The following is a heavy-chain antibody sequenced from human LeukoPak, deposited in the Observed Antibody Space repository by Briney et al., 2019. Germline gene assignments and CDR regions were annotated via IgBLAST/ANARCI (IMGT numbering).Heavy chain of an antibody. V-gene: IGHV4-4*03. CDR2: IYHSGST. D-gene: IGHD3-16*01. CDR3: ARSGKSAYILDY. J-gene: IGHJ4*02. CDR1: GGSISSSNW. Sequence: PETLYLTCAVSGGSISSSNWWSWVRQPPGKGLEWIGEIYHSGSTNYNPSLKSRVTISVDKSKNQFSLKLSSVTAADTAVYYCARSGKSAYILDYWGQGTLVTVSS.